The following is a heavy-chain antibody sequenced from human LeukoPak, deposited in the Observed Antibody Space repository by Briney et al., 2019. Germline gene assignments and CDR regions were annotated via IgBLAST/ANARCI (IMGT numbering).Heavy chain of an antibody. D-gene: IGHD3-22*01. CDR1: GYTVTELS. V-gene: IGHV1-24*01. Sequence: ASVKVSCKVSGYTVTELSMHWVRQAPGKGLEWMGGFDPEDGETIYAQKFQGRVTMTEDTSTDTAYMELSSLRSEDTAVYYCATLALGGYYDSSGYYYNWFDPWGQGTLVTVSS. J-gene: IGHJ5*02. CDR2: FDPEDGET. CDR3: ATLALGGYYDSSGYYYNWFDP.